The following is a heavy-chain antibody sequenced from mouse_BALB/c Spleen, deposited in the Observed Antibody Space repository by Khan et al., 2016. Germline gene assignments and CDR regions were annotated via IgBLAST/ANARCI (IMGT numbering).Heavy chain of an antibody. V-gene: IGHV3-8*02. Sequence: EVQLQESGPSLVKLSQTLSLTCSVTGDSITSGYWNWIRKFPGNKLEYMGYISHSGSTYYNPSLKSRISITRDTSKNQYYLQLNSVTTEDTATQDCTGYDRSTDVGGMDDWGQRTSVTVSS. D-gene: IGHD1-1*01. J-gene: IGHJ4*01. CDR3: TGYDRSTDVGGMDD. CDR1: GDSITSGY. CDR2: ISHSGST.